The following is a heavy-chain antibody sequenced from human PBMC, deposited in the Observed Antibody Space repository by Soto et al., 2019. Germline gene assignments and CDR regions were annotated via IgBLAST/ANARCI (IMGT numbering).Heavy chain of an antibody. Sequence: EVQLLESGGGLVQPGGSLRLSCAASGFTFSSYAMSWVRQAPGKGLEWVSAISGSGGSTYYADSVKGRFTISRDNSKNTLYLQMNRLRAEDTAVYYCAKEGLYCSGGSCYPVYVDYWGQGTLVTVSS. CDR2: ISGSGGST. V-gene: IGHV3-23*01. J-gene: IGHJ4*02. D-gene: IGHD2-15*01. CDR1: GFTFSSYA. CDR3: AKEGLYCSGGSCYPVYVDY.